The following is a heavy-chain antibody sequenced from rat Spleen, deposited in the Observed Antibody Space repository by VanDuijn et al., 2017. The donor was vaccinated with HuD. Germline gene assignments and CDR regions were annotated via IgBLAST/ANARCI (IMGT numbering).Heavy chain of an antibody. J-gene: IGHJ4*01. CDR1: GFTFSNYG. V-gene: IGHV5-29*01. CDR3: ARQGNNFVMDA. CDR2: ISYDDRTT. D-gene: IGHD4-5*01. Sequence: EVQLVESGGGLVQPGRSLKLSCAASGFTFSNYGMHWIRQAPTKGLEWVATISYDDRTTYYRDSVKGRFTVSRDNAKTTLYLRMDSLRSEDTATYYCARQGNNFVMDAWGQGASVTVSS.